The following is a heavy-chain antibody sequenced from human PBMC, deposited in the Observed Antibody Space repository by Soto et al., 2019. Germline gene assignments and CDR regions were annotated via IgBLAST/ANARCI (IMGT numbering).Heavy chain of an antibody. CDR2: ISAYNGNT. V-gene: IGHV1-18*01. J-gene: IGHJ4*02. Sequence: GASVKVSCKASGYTFTSYGISWGRQAPGQGLERMGWISAYNGNTNYAQKLQGRVTMTTDTSTSTAYMELRSLRSDDTAVYYCARAIAIGKESIAAAGTDYWGQGTLVTVSS. D-gene: IGHD6-13*01. CDR1: GYTFTSYG. CDR3: ARAIAIGKESIAAAGTDY.